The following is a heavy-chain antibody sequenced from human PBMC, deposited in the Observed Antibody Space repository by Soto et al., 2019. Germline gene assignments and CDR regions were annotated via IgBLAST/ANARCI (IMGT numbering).Heavy chain of an antibody. D-gene: IGHD3-3*01. CDR2: IYYSGST. CDR1: GGSISSSSYY. CDR3: ARTVLRFLEWDAFDI. J-gene: IGHJ3*02. V-gene: IGHV4-39*01. Sequence: SETLSLTCTVSGGSISSSSYYWGWIRQPPGKGLEWIGSIYYSGSTYYNPSLKSRVTISVDTSKNQFSLKLSSVTAADTAVYYCARTVLRFLEWDAFDIWGQGTMVTVSS.